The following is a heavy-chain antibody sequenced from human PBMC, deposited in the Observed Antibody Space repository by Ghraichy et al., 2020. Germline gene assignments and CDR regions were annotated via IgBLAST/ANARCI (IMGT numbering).Heavy chain of an antibody. J-gene: IGHJ5*01. D-gene: IGHD2-2*01. Sequence: GSLRLSCTVSGGSISRTSYYWDWIRQPPGKGLEWIGSIHYSGSAYYNPSLKSRVTISVDTSKNQFSLKLPSVTAADTAVYYCARASYQFDSWFDSWGQGTLVTVSS. V-gene: IGHV4-39*01. CDR2: IHYSGSA. CDR3: ARASYQFDSWFDS. CDR1: GGSISRTSYY.